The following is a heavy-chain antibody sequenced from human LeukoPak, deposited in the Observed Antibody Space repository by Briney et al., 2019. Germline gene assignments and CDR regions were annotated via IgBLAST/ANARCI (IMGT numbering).Heavy chain of an antibody. CDR2: ISYDGSNK. Sequence: PGGSLTLSCAASGFTFSSYGMQWVRQAPGKGLEWVAFISYDGSNKYYADSVKGRFTISRDNSKNTLYLQMNSLRAEDTAVYYCAKDRPDILTVDHYYYGMDVWGQGTTVTVSS. CDR1: GFTFSSYG. V-gene: IGHV3-30*18. CDR3: AKDRPDILTVDHYYYGMDV. D-gene: IGHD3-9*01. J-gene: IGHJ6*02.